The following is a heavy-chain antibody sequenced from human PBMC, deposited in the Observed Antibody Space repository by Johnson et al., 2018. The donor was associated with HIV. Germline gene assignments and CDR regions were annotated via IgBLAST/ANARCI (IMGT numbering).Heavy chain of an antibody. V-gene: IGHV3-30*18. D-gene: IGHD3-16*01. CDR2: ISYDGRNK. CDR1: GFTFSSYA. J-gene: IGHJ3*02. CDR3: AKWGLGGGADAFDI. Sequence: QVQLVESGGGVVQPGRSLRLSCAASGFTFSSYAMHWVRQAPGKGLEWVAVISYDGRNKYYADSVKGRFTISRDNSKNTLYLQMNSLRAEDTAGYYCAKWGLGGGADAFDIWGQGTMVTVSS.